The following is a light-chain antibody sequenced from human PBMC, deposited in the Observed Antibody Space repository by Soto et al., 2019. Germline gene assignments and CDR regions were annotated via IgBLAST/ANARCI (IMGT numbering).Light chain of an antibody. CDR1: QSISSW. V-gene: IGKV1-5*03. J-gene: IGKJ2*01. Sequence: IQMTQSPSTLSSSLGERATLTCRASQSISSWLAWYQQKPGQAPKLLIYKASTLDSGAPSRFSGSVSGTEGTITISSLKKDDGSTYYCQQYNSYTYTFGQGTRLEIK. CDR3: QQYNSYTYT. CDR2: KAS.